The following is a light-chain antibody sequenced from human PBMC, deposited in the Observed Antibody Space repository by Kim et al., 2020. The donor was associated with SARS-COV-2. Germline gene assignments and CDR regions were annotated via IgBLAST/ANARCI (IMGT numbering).Light chain of an antibody. V-gene: IGLV1-40*01. CDR3: QSYDSSLSGYWV. CDR1: SSNIGAGYD. CDR2: GNS. Sequence: RVTRSGTGSSSNIGAGYDVHWYQQLPGTAPKLLIYGNSNRPSGVPDRFSGSKSGTSASLAITGLQAEDEADYYCQSYDSSLSGYWVFGGGTQLTVL. J-gene: IGLJ3*02.